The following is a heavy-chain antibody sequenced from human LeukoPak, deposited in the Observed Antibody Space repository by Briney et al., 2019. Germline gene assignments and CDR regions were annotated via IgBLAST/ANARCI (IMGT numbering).Heavy chain of an antibody. CDR3: ARYHTRGNHYDILTGYYSY. V-gene: IGHV3-48*01. Sequence: GGSLRLSCAASGFTFSSYRMTWVRQAPGKGLEWVSYISSSSSSTIYYADSVKGRFTISRDNAKNSLYLQMNSLRAEDTAVYYCARYHTRGNHYDILTGYYSYWGQGTLVTVSS. CDR1: GFTFSSYR. D-gene: IGHD3-9*01. CDR2: ISSSSSSTI. J-gene: IGHJ4*02.